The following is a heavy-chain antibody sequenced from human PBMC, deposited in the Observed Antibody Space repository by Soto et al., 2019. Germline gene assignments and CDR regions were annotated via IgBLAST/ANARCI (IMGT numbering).Heavy chain of an antibody. J-gene: IGHJ6*02. CDR1: GFTFSSAS. V-gene: IGHV3-21*01. CDR3: VFDRGFLGPQDYYYYGMDV. CDR2: ISSSSSYI. Sequence: PGGSLRLSCAASGFTFSSASMNWVREARGKGPACVSSISSSSSYIYYADSVKGRFTISRDNAKNSLYLQMNSLRAEDTAVYYCVFDRGFLGPQDYYYYGMDVWGQGTTVTVSS. D-gene: IGHD3-3*01.